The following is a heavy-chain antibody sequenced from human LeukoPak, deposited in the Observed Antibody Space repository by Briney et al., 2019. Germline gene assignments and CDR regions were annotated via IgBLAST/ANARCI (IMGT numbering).Heavy chain of an antibody. CDR1: GFTFSSYA. J-gene: IGHJ4*02. CDR2: ISGSGGST. V-gene: IGHV3-23*01. Sequence: GGSLRLSCAASGFTFSSYAMSWVRQAPGKGLEWVSAISGSGGSTYYADPVKGRFTISRDNSKNTMCLQMNRLRAEGTAVYYCAKPGGEYQLLYYFDYWGQGTLVTVSS. D-gene: IGHD2-2*01. CDR3: AKPGGEYQLLYYFDY.